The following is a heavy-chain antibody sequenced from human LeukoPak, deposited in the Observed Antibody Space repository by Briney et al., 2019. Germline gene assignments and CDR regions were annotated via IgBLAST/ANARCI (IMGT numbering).Heavy chain of an antibody. CDR2: INPNSGGT. CDR1: GYAFTGYY. V-gene: IGHV1-2*06. CDR3: ARGILMGSSGWEDFDY. J-gene: IGHJ4*02. D-gene: IGHD6-19*01. Sequence: GASVKVSCKASGYAFTGYYMHWVRQAPGQGLEWMGRINPNSGGTNYAQKFQGRVTMTRDTSISTAYMELSRLRSDDTAVYYCARGILMGSSGWEDFDYWGQGTLVTVSS.